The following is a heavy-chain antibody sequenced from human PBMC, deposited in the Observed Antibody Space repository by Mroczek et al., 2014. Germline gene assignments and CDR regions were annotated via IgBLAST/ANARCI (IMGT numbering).Heavy chain of an antibody. Sequence: QVQLQQWGRRTVEAFGDPVPHLRCLWWVLQWLLLELDPPAPREGLEWIGEINHSGSTNYNPSLKSRVTISVDTSKNQFSLKLSSVTAADTAVYYCARGGYYGDYSFXDAFDIVGQGTSGHRLF. J-gene: IGHJ3*02. V-gene: IGHV4-34*01. CDR1: WVLQWLL. D-gene: IGHD4-17*01. CDR2: INHSGST. CDR3: ARGGYYGDYSFXDAFDI.